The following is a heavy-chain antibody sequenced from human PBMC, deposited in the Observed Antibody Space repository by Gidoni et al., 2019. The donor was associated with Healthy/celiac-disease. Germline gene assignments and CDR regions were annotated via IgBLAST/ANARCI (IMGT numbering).Heavy chain of an antibody. Sequence: DVPLLVSGGGLFQAGVSLVLSLSASGFTVTSSFLRGVRQAPGKGLEWVVVIYSGGSTYYADSVKGRFTISRDNSKNTLYLQMNSLRAEDTAVYYCARDRRGYCSGGSCYSGGAFDIWGQGTMVTVSS. J-gene: IGHJ3*02. CDR3: ARDRRGYCSGGSCYSGGAFDI. CDR1: GFTVTSSF. V-gene: IGHV3-53*01. D-gene: IGHD2-15*01. CDR2: IYSGGST.